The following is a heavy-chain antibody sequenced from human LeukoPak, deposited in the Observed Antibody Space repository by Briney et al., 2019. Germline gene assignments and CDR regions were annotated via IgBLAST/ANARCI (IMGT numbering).Heavy chain of an antibody. D-gene: IGHD6-19*01. CDR1: GGSISSYY. J-gene: IGHJ3*02. V-gene: IGHV4-59*01. CDR3: ARFRWAWGAVAGKVLGAFDI. CDR2: IYYSGST. Sequence: SETLSLTCTVSGGSISSYYWSWIRQPPGKGLEWIGYIYYSGSTNYNPSLKSRVTISVDTSKNQFSLKLSSVTAADTAVYYCARFRWAWGAVAGKVLGAFDIWGQGTMVTVSS.